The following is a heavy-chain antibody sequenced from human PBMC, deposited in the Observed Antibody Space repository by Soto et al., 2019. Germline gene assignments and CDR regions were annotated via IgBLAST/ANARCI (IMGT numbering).Heavy chain of an antibody. CDR1: GFTFSSHW. D-gene: IGHD6-13*01. CDR3: ARDHSYSSSWRLRDYYGMDV. V-gene: IGHV3-7*03. CDR2: IKQDGSEK. J-gene: IGHJ6*02. Sequence: GGSLRPSCPASGFTFSSHWMSWVRQAPGKGLEWVANIKQDGSEKYYVDSVKGRFTISRDNAKNSLYLQMNSLRAEDTAVYYCARDHSYSSSWRLRDYYGMDVWGQGTTVTVSS.